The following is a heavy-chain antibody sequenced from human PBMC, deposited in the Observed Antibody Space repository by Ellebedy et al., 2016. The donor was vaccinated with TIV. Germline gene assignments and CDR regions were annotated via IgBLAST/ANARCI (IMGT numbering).Heavy chain of an antibody. CDR1: GYTFTSYG. D-gene: IGHD6-6*01. J-gene: IGHJ6*02. CDR2: MNPNSGNT. CDR3: ARGAFSSSFLFKYNYYGMDV. V-gene: IGHV1-8*02. Sequence: ASVKVSCKASGYTFTSYGISWVRQAPGQGPEWMGWMNPNSGNTGYAQKFQGRVTMTRNTSISTAYMELSSLRSEDTAVYYCARGAFSSSFLFKYNYYGMDVWGQGTTVTVSS.